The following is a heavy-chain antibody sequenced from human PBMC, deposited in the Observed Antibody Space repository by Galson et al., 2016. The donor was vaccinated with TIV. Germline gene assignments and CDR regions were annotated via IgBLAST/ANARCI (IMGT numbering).Heavy chain of an antibody. Sequence: SETLSLTCVVSGFSIKSGYFWGWIRQPPGKGLQWIGSIYESGTTYSNPSLKSRLTMLVDTSKNQFSLKLGSVTAADTAVYYCIREGSTVTMHHYFGRDVWGQGTSVTVSS. CDR3: IREGSTVTMHHYFGRDV. J-gene: IGHJ6*02. D-gene: IGHD4-17*01. V-gene: IGHV4-38-2*02. CDR2: IYESGTT. CDR1: GFSIKSGYF.